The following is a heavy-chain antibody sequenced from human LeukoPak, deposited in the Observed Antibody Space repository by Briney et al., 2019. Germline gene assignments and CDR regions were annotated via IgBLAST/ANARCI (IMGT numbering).Heavy chain of an antibody. V-gene: IGHV3-11*01. D-gene: IGHD6-19*01. Sequence: GGSLRLSCAASGFTFSEYYMAWIRQAPGKGLEWISYISSSGATTYYGGSVRGRFTISRDNTKNSLYLQMNSLRDEDTAVYYCASPITGWHLRPRYFQFWGHGALVTVSS. CDR2: ISSSGATT. CDR3: ASPITGWHLRPRYFQF. CDR1: GFTFSEYY. J-gene: IGHJ4*01.